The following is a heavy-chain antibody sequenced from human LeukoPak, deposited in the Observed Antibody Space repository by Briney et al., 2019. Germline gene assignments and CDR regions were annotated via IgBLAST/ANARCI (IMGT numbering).Heavy chain of an antibody. CDR3: AREFLMGSSDY. J-gene: IGHJ4*02. D-gene: IGHD2-8*01. CDR1: XFAVSXXX. CDR2: IYSGGTT. Sequence: SXFAVSXXXXXXVXXXPGRXXEWISFIYSGGTTFYADSVKGRFTISRDSSKNTLYLQMNSLRAEDTAVYYCAREFLMGSSDYWGQGTLVTVSS. V-gene: IGHV3-53*01.